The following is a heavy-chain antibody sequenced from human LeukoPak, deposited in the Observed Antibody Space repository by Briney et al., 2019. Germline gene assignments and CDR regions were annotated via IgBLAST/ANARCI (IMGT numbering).Heavy chain of an antibody. J-gene: IGHJ3*02. D-gene: IGHD6-13*01. V-gene: IGHV1-24*01. Sequence: ASVKVSCKVSGYTLTELSMHWVRQAPGKGLEWMGGFDPEDGETIYAQKFQSRVTMTEDTSTDTAYMELSSLRSEDTAVYYCATPGQQLVRAFDIWGQGTMVTVSS. CDR3: ATPGQQLVRAFDI. CDR2: FDPEDGET. CDR1: GYTLTELS.